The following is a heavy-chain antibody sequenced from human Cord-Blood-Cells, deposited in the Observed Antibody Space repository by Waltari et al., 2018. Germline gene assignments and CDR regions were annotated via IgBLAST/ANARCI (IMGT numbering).Heavy chain of an antibody. CDR1: GFTFSSYA. Sequence: EVQLLESGGGLVQPGGSLRLSCAASGFTFSSYAMSWVRQAPGKGRGGVSAISGSGGSTYYADSVKGRFTISRDNSKNTLYLQMNSLRAEDTAVYYCAKEWGQVRYYFDYWGQGTLVTVSS. CDR2: ISGSGGST. J-gene: IGHJ4*02. CDR3: AKEWGQVRYYFDY. D-gene: IGHD3-16*01. V-gene: IGHV3-23*01.